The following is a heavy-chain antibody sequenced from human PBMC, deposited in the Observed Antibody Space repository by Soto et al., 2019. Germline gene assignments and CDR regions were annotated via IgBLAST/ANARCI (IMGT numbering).Heavy chain of an antibody. J-gene: IGHJ5*02. CDR1: GLTFSSYA. CDR2: ISGSGGST. V-gene: IGHV3-23*01. Sequence: EVELLESGGGLVQPGGSLRLSCAASGLTFSSYAMSWVRQAPGKGLECVSAISGSGGSTYYADSVKGRFTISRDNSKNTLYLQMNSLRAEDTAVYYCAKEDDFWSGYPTNWFDPWGQGTLVTVSS. CDR3: AKEDDFWSGYPTNWFDP. D-gene: IGHD3-3*01.